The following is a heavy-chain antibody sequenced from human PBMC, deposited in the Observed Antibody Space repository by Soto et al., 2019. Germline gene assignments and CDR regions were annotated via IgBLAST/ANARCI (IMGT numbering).Heavy chain of an antibody. CDR3: ARVGAYSSGWYVGH. V-gene: IGHV3-11*05. D-gene: IGHD6-19*01. CDR2: ISSSSSYT. CDR1: GFTFSDYY. J-gene: IGHJ4*02. Sequence: QVQLVESGGGLVKPGGSLRLSCAASGFTFSDYYMSWIRQAPGKGLEWVSYISSSSSYTNYADSVKGRFTISRDNAKNSLYLQMNSLRAEDTAVYYCARVGAYSSGWYVGHWGQGTLVTVSS.